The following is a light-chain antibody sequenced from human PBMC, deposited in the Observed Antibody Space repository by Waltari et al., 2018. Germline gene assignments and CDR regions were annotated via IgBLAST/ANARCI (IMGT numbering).Light chain of an antibody. CDR3: CSYADGTTSV. V-gene: IGLV2-23*02. CDR1: SSDIGAYNL. Sequence: QSALTQPASVSGSPGQSITISCTGTSSDIGAYNLVSWYQQHPGKAPQVIIYGVTARPSGVSDGFSGAKSANTASLTISGRQAEDEADYYCCSYADGTTSVFGGGTKVTVL. J-gene: IGLJ3*02. CDR2: GVT.